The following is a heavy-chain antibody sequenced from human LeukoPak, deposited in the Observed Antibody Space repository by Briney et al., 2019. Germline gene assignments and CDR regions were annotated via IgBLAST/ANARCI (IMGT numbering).Heavy chain of an antibody. Sequence: PGGSLRLSCAASGFIFSNHWMIWVRQAPGKGLEWVANINQDESKKYYVASVEGRFTISRDNAKNSLYLQMDSLRAEDTALYYCALSTYSSSSSWGQGTLVTVSS. CDR2: INQDESKK. D-gene: IGHD6-6*01. CDR1: GFIFSNHW. J-gene: IGHJ5*02. V-gene: IGHV3-7*01. CDR3: ALSTYSSSSS.